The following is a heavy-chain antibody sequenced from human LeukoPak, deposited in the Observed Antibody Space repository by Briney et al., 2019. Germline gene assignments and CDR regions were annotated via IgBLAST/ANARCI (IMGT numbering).Heavy chain of an antibody. Sequence: GASVKVSCKASGYTFTGYYMHWVRQAPGQGLEWMGWINPNSGGTNYAQKFQGRVTMTRDTSISTAYMELSRLRSDDTAVYYRASGGPGVVVVPAAPSYYYYMDVWGKGTTVTVSS. CDR1: GYTFTGYY. J-gene: IGHJ6*03. V-gene: IGHV1-2*02. D-gene: IGHD2-2*01. CDR2: INPNSGGT. CDR3: ASGGPGVVVVPAAPSYYYYMDV.